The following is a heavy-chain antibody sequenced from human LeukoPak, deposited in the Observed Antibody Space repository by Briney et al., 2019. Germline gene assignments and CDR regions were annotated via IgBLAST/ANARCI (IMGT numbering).Heavy chain of an antibody. D-gene: IGHD1-7*01. Sequence: GGSLRLSCAASGFTFSNLGMNWVRQAPGKGLEWVAVISSDGGNKYYADSVEGRFTISRDNSKNTLYLQMNSLRAEDTAVYYCAKGGNKWNYRSYFDNWGQGTLVTVSS. CDR2: ISSDGGNK. CDR1: GFTFSNLG. CDR3: AKGGNKWNYRSYFDN. J-gene: IGHJ4*02. V-gene: IGHV3-30*18.